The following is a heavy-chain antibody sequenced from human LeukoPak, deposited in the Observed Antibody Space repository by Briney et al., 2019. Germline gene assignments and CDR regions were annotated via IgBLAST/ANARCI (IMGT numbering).Heavy chain of an antibody. CDR2: ISAYNGNT. CDR3: ARDRRGGSGSYSRPFDY. Sequence: ASVKVSCKASGYTFTSYGISWVRQAPGQGLEWMGWISAYNGNTNYAQKFQGRVTMTTDTATSTAYLELRSLRSDDTAVYYCARDRRGGSGSYSRPFDYWGQGTLVTVSS. J-gene: IGHJ4*02. D-gene: IGHD3-10*01. V-gene: IGHV1-18*01. CDR1: GYTFTSYG.